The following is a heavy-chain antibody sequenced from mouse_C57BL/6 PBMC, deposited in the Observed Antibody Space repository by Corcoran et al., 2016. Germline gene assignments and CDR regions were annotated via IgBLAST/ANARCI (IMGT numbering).Heavy chain of an antibody. CDR1: GIDFSRYW. CDR2: INPDSSTI. D-gene: IGHD1-1*01. CDR3: ARQGYYGLFAY. V-gene: IGHV4-1*01. J-gene: IGHJ3*01. Sequence: EVKLLQSGGGLVQPGGSLNLSCAASGIDFSRYWMSWVRRAPGKGLEWIGEINPDSSTINYAPSLKDKFIISRDNAKNTLYLQMSKVRSEDTALYYCARQGYYGLFAYWGQGTLVTVSA.